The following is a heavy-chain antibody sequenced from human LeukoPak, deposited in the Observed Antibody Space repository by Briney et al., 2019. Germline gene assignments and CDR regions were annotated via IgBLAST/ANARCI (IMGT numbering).Heavy chain of an antibody. CDR1: GGTFSSDT. J-gene: IGHJ3*02. CDR2: MNPNSGNT. V-gene: IGHV1-8*03. Sequence: ASVKVSCKASGGTFSSDTINWVRQAPGQGLEWMGWMNPNSGNTGYAQKFQGRVTITRNTSISTAYMELSSLRSEDTAVYYCARDTYYYDSSGSAFDIWGQGTMVTVSS. CDR3: ARDTYYYDSSGSAFDI. D-gene: IGHD3-22*01.